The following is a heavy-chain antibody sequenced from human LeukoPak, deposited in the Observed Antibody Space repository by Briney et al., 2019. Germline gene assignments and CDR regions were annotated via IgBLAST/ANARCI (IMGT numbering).Heavy chain of an antibody. D-gene: IGHD6-13*01. J-gene: IGHJ3*02. Sequence: KSSETLSLTCAVYGGSFSGYYWSWIRQPPGKGLEWIGEINHSGSTNYNPSLKSRVTISVDTSKNQFSLKLSSVTAADTAVYYCARTPTRGYSSSWYKSRNAFDIWGQGTMVTVSS. V-gene: IGHV4-34*01. CDR3: ARTPTRGYSSSWYKSRNAFDI. CDR2: INHSGST. CDR1: GGSFSGYY.